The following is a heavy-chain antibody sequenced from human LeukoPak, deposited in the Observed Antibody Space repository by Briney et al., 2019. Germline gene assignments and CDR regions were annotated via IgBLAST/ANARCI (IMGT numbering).Heavy chain of an antibody. V-gene: IGHV3-30*04. J-gene: IGHJ6*02. CDR1: GFTFSSYA. Sequence: AGGSLRLSCAASGFTFSSYAMHWVRQAPGKGLERVAVISYDGSNKYYADSVKGRFTISRDNSKNTLYLQMNSLRAEDTAVYYCAKDKTRGADYYYGMDVWGQGTTVTVSS. CDR2: ISYDGSNK. CDR3: AKDKTRGADYYYGMDV. D-gene: IGHD3-10*01.